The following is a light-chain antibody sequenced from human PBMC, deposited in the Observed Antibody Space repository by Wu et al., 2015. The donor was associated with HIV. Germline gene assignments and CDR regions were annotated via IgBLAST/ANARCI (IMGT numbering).Light chain of an antibody. CDR3: QQYRSTGLRR. V-gene: IGKV3-15*01. Sequence: EIVMTQSPATLSVSPGTKSPTLSCRASQSISTNLAWYQQKPGQAPRLLIYGASTRATGTPRQVQVAVGLGQSSLSPSAACSLKILLVYFCQQYRSTGLRRFGQGTKVEDQT. CDR2: GAS. CDR1: QSISTN. J-gene: IGKJ1*01.